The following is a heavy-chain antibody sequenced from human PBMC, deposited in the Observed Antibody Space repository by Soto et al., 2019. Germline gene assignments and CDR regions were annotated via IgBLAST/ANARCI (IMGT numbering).Heavy chain of an antibody. CDR3: AKGLPYGSGPFDY. CDR1: GFTFSSYA. CDR2: ISGSGGST. J-gene: IGHJ4*02. D-gene: IGHD3-10*01. Sequence: GESLKISCAASGFTFSSYAMSWVRQAPGKGLEWVSAISGSGGSTYYADSVKGRFTISRDNSKNTLYLQMNSLRAEDTAVYYCAKGLPYGSGPFDYWGQGTLVTVSS. V-gene: IGHV3-23*01.